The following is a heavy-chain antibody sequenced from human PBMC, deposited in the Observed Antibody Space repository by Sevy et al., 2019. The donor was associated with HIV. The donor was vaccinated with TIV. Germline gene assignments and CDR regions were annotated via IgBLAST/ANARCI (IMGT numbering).Heavy chain of an antibody. Sequence: GGSLGLSCAASGFTFSRYDMHWVRQAPGRGLEWVAVISYDGNTDFYADSLRGRFTVSRDNSKNTVYVQMNSLRPEDTALYYCVRGMTKIVVVISDDSFDVWGQGTMVTVSS. D-gene: IGHD3-22*01. J-gene: IGHJ3*01. V-gene: IGHV3-30-3*01. CDR2: ISYDGNTD. CDR3: VRGMTKIVVVISDDSFDV. CDR1: GFTFSRYD.